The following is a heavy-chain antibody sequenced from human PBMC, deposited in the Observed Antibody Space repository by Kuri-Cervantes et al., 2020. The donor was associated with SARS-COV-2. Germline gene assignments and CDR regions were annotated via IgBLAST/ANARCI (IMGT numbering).Heavy chain of an antibody. CDR1: GGSISSYY. V-gene: IGHV4-59*01. CDR2: IYYSGST. Sequence: SETLSLTCTVSGGSISSYYWSWIRQPPGKGLEWIGYIYYSGSTNYNPSLKSRVTISVGTSKNQFSLKLSSVTAADTAVYYCARGLRGTIFGVVIDYYYGMDVWGQGTTVTVSS. J-gene: IGHJ6*02. CDR3: ARGLRGTIFGVVIDYYYGMDV. D-gene: IGHD3-3*01.